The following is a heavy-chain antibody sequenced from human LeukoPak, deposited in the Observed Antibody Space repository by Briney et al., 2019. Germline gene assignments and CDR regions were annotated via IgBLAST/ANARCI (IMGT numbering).Heavy chain of an antibody. Sequence: GGSLRLSCAASGFTFSSYSMNWVRQAPGKGLEWVSSISSSSSYIYYADSVKGRFTISRDNAKNSLYLQMNSLRAEDTAVYYCARVRVPAAMLDAFDIWDQGTMVTVSS. CDR3: ARVRVPAAMLDAFDI. CDR2: ISSSSSYI. V-gene: IGHV3-21*01. J-gene: IGHJ3*02. D-gene: IGHD2-2*01. CDR1: GFTFSSYS.